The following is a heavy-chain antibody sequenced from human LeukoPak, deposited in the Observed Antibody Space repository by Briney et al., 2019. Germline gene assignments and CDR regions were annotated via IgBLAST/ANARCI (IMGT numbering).Heavy chain of an antibody. D-gene: IGHD6-13*01. CDR2: IYSGGNT. J-gene: IGHJ5*02. V-gene: IGHV3-23*01. Sequence: GGSLRLSCAASGFTFSSYAMSWVRQAPGKGLEWVSFIYSGGNTHYSDSVKGRFTISRDNSKNTLYLQMNSLRAEDTAVYYCAKDPLAAADPNWFDPWGQGTLVTVSS. CDR1: GFTFSSYA. CDR3: AKDPLAAADPNWFDP.